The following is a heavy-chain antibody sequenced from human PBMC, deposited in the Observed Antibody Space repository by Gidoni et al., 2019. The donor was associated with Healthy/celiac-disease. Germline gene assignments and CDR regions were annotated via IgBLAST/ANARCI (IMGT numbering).Heavy chain of an antibody. CDR3: AADHPSIGGGY. J-gene: IGHJ4*02. CDR2: IVVGSGNT. Sequence: QMQLVQPGPEVKKPGTSVKVSCKASGFTFTSSAVQWVRQARGHRLEWIGWIVVGSGNTNYAQKFKEKVTITRDMSTSTAYMELRSLRSGETAVYYCAADHPSIGGGYWGQGTLVTVSS. CDR1: GFTFTSSA. D-gene: IGHD3-16*01. V-gene: IGHV1-58*01.